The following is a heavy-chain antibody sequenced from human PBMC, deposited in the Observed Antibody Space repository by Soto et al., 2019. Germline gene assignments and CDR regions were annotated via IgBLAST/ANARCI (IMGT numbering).Heavy chain of an antibody. D-gene: IGHD2-8*01. CDR1: GFTFSSYA. J-gene: IGHJ1*01. V-gene: IGHV3-23*01. CDR3: AKDGSRRVLMVYDN. Sequence: LRLSCAASGFTFSSYAMSWVRQAPGKGLEWVSAISGSGGSTYYADSVKGRFTISRDNSKNTLYLQMNSLRAEDTAVYYCAKDGSRRVLMVYDNWGQGTLVTVSS. CDR2: ISGSGGST.